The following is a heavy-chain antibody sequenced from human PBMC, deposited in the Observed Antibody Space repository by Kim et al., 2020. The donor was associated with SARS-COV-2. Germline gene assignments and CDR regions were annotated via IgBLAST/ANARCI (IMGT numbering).Heavy chain of an antibody. J-gene: IGHJ4*02. CDR3: ARNMPIAAAGTSFDY. Sequence: QKFQGRVTITRDTSASTAYMELSSLRSEDTAVYYCARNMPIAAAGTSFDYWGQGTLVTVSS. D-gene: IGHD6-13*01. V-gene: IGHV1-3*01.